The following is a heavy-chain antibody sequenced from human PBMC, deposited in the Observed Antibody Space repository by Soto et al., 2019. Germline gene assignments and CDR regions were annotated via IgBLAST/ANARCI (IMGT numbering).Heavy chain of an antibody. CDR3: ATGSGYDDYYYGMDV. D-gene: IGHD5-12*01. CDR1: GYSFTSYW. V-gene: IGHV5-51*01. J-gene: IGHJ6*02. CDR2: IYPGDSDT. Sequence: GESLKISCKGSGYSFTSYWIGWVRQMPGKGLEWLGIIYPGDSDTRYSPSFQGQVTISADKSISTAYLQWSSLKASDTAMYYCATGSGYDDYYYGMDVWGQGTTVTVSS.